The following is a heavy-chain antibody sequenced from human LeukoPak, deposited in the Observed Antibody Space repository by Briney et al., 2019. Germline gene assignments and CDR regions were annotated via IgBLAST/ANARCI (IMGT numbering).Heavy chain of an antibody. CDR2: ISYDESNK. Sequence: PGRCLRLSCAASGFTFSTYGMQWVRQAPGKGLQWVAVISYDESNKWYADSVKGRFTISRDNANSSLFLQMNSLRVEDTAVYFCARGSSAWPRNAFDLWGQGTMVTVSS. CDR3: ARGSSAWPRNAFDL. D-gene: IGHD6-19*01. V-gene: IGHV3-30*03. CDR1: GFTFSTYG. J-gene: IGHJ3*01.